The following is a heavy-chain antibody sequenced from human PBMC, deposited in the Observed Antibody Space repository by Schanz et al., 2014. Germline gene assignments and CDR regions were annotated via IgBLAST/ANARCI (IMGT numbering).Heavy chain of an antibody. CDR3: VREGSTTPVAGLRSFDWLGRFDY. V-gene: IGHV3-72*01. Sequence: EVELVESGGGLVQPGGSLRLSCAASGFSFSDHAMDWVRQAAGKGLAWVGRVRKKEFSDDTEEYAASVRGRFTISRDDSKNVVNLQMNGLKTEDTAMYYCVREGSTTPVAGLRSFDWLGRFDYWGQGALVTVSS. J-gene: IGHJ4*02. CDR1: GFSFSDHA. CDR2: VRKKEFSDDTE. D-gene: IGHD3-9*01.